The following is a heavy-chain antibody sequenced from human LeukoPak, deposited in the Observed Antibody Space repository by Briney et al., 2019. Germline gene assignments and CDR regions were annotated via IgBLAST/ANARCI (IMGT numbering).Heavy chain of an antibody. D-gene: IGHD1-1*01. J-gene: IGHJ4*02. CDR3: AKDYWNDGFDY. V-gene: IGHV3-30*18. CDR2: ISYDGSNK. Sequence: PGRSLRLSCAASGFIFNSYGMHWVRQAPGKGLEWVAVISYDGSNKYYADSVKGRFTISRDNSKNTLYLQMNSLRAEDTAVYYCAKDYWNDGFDYWGQGTLVTVSS. CDR1: GFIFNSYG.